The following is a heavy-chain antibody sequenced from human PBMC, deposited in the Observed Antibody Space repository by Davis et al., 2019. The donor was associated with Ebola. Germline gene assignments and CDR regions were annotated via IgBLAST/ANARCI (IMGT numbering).Heavy chain of an antibody. CDR2: IFHTGRT. D-gene: IGHD3-16*01. V-gene: IGHV4-34*12. Sequence: PSETLSLTCGVYGVSFSGYYWTWIRQSPGKGLEWIGEIFHTGRTNYNKYLQSRVSISVDTSKSQFFLRLTSVTAADTAFYFCAGLLGPQENHGTFHFWGQGVLVTVSS. J-gene: IGHJ4*02. CDR1: GVSFSGYY. CDR3: AGLLGPQENHGTFHF.